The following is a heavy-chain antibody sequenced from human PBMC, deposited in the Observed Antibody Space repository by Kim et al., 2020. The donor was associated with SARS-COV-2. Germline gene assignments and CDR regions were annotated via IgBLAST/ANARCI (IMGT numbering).Heavy chain of an antibody. J-gene: IGHJ4*02. CDR3: ARDLEGFDY. CDR2: VYPNDGST. Sequence: ASVKVSCKTSGYGFTNNYLHWVRLAPGQGLEWMGMVYPNDGSTTYAQKFQGRVTTTSDTPTRTGYMELSSLTSEDTAVYYCARDLEGFDYWGQGTLVTVSS. V-gene: IGHV1-46*01. D-gene: IGHD1-1*01. CDR1: GYGFTNNY.